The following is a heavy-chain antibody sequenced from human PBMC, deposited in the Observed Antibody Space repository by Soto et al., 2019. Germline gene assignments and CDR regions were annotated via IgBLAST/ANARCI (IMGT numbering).Heavy chain of an antibody. D-gene: IGHD3-22*01. CDR3: ARVPLGKSYYDSSCYNYGYFDL. V-gene: IGHV3-21*01. Sequence: EVQLLESGGGLVQPGGSLRLSCAASGFTFSSYAMSWVRQAPGKGLEWVSAISSSSSYIYYADSVKGRFTISRDNAKNSLYLQMNSLRAEDTAVYYCARVPLGKSYYDSSCYNYGYFDLWGRGTLVTVSS. J-gene: IGHJ2*01. CDR2: ISSSSSYI. CDR1: GFTFSSYA.